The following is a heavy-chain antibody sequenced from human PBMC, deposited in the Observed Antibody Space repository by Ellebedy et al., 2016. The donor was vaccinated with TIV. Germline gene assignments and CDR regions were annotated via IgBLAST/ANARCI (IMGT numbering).Heavy chain of an antibody. CDR1: GGSISSGGYY. V-gene: IGHV4-31*03. Sequence: SETLSLTXTVSGGSISSGGYYWSWIRQRPEKGLEWIGYISYSGSTFYNPSLQSRVTISIDTSNNHFSLRLSSMTAADTAVYYCARTQPRYEGGGYYYYMDVWGKGTTVTVSS. CDR2: ISYSGST. D-gene: IGHD5-12*01. J-gene: IGHJ6*03. CDR3: ARTQPRYEGGGYYYYMDV.